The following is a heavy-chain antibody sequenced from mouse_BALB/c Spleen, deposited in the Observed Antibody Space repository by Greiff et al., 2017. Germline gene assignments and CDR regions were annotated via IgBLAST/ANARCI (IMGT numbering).Heavy chain of an antibody. D-gene: IGHD1-2*01. V-gene: IGHV3-6*02. J-gene: IGHJ3*01. CDR3: ARDNSLLRLRFAY. Sequence: EVKLEESGPGLVKPSQSLSLTCSVTGYSITSCYYWNWIRQFPGNKLEWMGYISYDGSNNYNPSLKNRISITRDTSKNQFFLKLNSVTTEDTATYYCARDNSLLRLRFAYWGQGTLVTVSA. CDR2: ISYDGSN. CDR1: GYSITSCYY.